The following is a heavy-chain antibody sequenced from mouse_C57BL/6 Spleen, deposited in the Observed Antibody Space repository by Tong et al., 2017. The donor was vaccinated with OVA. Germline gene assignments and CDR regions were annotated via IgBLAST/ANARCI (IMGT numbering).Heavy chain of an antibody. CDR1: GFTFSSYG. J-gene: IGHJ4*01. Sequence: EVQLVESGGDLVKPGGSLKLSCAASGFTFSSYGMSWVRQTPDKRLEWVATISSGGSYTYYPDSVKGRFTISRDNPKKTMFLQVTSIRSEEKATYYCARSSTIKAMDYRGQGTSVTVSS. CDR3: ARSSTIKAMDY. V-gene: IGHV5-6*01. D-gene: IGHD2-1*01. CDR2: ISSGGSYT.